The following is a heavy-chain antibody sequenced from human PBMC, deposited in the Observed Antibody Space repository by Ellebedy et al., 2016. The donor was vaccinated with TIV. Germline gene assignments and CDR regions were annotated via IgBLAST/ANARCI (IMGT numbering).Heavy chain of an antibody. V-gene: IGHV3-66*01. J-gene: IGHJ4*02. Sequence: GESLKISCAASGFTVSSNYMNWVRQTPGKGLEWVSVIYSGGSTYYADSVKGRFSVSRDNSKKTLYLQMNSLSTEDTAVYYCARGFYDSSDYYPFDYWGQGTLVTVSS. CDR2: IYSGGST. CDR3: ARGFYDSSDYYPFDY. CDR1: GFTVSSNY. D-gene: IGHD3-22*01.